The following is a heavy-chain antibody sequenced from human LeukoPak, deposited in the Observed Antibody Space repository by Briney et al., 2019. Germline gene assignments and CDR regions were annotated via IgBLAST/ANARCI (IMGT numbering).Heavy chain of an antibody. CDR3: TRGRPREDTWFDP. CDR2: IESGSSV. D-gene: IGHD1-26*01. V-gene: IGHV3-66*02. Sequence: GGSLRLSCAASGLTVSVNSLSWVRQAPGKGLEWVSVIESGSSVSYADSVKGRFTISRDNSKNTVFLQMNSLRPEDTSIYYCTRGRPREDTWFDPWGQGTLVTVSS. CDR1: GLTVSVNS. J-gene: IGHJ5*02.